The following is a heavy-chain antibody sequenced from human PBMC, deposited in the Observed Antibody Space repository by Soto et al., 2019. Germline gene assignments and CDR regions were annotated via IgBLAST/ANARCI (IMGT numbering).Heavy chain of an antibody. CDR2: IYYSGST. Sequence: QVQLQESGPGLVKPSETLSLTCTVSGGSISSYYWSWIRQPPGKGLEWIGYIYYSGSTNYNPSLKSRLTISVDTSKNQFSLKLSSVTAADTAVYYCARLSIWFGEFNFDYWGQGTLVTVSS. D-gene: IGHD3-10*01. CDR1: GGSISSYY. CDR3: ARLSIWFGEFNFDY. J-gene: IGHJ4*02. V-gene: IGHV4-59*08.